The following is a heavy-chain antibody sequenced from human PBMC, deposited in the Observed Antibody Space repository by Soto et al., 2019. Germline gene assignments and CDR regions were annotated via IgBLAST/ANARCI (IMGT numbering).Heavy chain of an antibody. D-gene: IGHD2-21*01. Sequence: GESLKISCKTSGYSFNAYWIGWVRQMPGKGLEWIGITNPDDSETRFSPSFQGQVTMSTDKSVTTAYLHWSSLKASDTAMYYCALKSIAYCGTTKCFSGFFKDWGQGTQVTVSS. V-gene: IGHV5-51*01. J-gene: IGHJ4*02. CDR2: TNPDDSET. CDR1: GYSFNAYW. CDR3: ALKSIAYCGTTKCFSGFFKD.